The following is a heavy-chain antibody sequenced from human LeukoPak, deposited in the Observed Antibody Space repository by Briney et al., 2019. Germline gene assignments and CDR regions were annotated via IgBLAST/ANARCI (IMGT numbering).Heavy chain of an antibody. V-gene: IGHV1-18*01. D-gene: IGHD3-10*01. CDR3: ARDWSPYYYGSGSYPDAFDI. CDR2: ISAYNGNT. Sequence: ASVKVSCKASGYTFTSYGISWVRQAPGQGLEWMGWISAYNGNTNYAQKLQGRVTMTADTSTSTAYMELRSLRSDDTAVYYCARDWSPYYYGSGSYPDAFDIWGQGTMVTASS. CDR1: GYTFTSYG. J-gene: IGHJ3*02.